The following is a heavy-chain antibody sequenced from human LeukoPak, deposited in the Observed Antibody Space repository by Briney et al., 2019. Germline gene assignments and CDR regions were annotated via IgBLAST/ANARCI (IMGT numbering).Heavy chain of an antibody. CDR2: ISGSGGRT. J-gene: IGHJ4*02. Sequence: QPGGSLRLSCAASGFTFSSNAMSWVRQAPGKGLEWVSAISGSGGRTYYAEFVKGRFTISRDNSKNTLYLQLNSLRAKDTAVYYCVKEWLYFGEATTFDYWGQGTLVTVSS. V-gene: IGHV3-23*01. CDR1: GFTFSSNA. D-gene: IGHD3-10*01. CDR3: VKEWLYFGEATTFDY.